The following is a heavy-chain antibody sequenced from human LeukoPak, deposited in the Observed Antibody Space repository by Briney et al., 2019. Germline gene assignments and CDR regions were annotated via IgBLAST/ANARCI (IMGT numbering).Heavy chain of an antibody. CDR2: FDPEDGET. CDR1: GYTLTQLS. D-gene: IGHD2-2*02. J-gene: IGHJ4*02. CDR3: ATARTIPQYYFDY. V-gene: IGHV1-24*01. Sequence: ASVKVSCKVSGYTLTQLSMHWVRQAPGKGLEWMGGFDPEDGETIYAQKFQGSVTMTEDTSTDTAYMELSSLRSEDTAVYYCATARTIPQYYFDYWGQGTLVTVSS.